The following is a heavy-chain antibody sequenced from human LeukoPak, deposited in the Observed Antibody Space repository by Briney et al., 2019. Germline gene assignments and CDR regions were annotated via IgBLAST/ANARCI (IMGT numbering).Heavy chain of an antibody. CDR3: ARDRAGEDSSGWSEAFDI. D-gene: IGHD6-19*01. J-gene: IGHJ3*02. CDR1: GFTFSSYS. CDR2: ISSSSSTI. Sequence: PGGSLRLSCAASGFTFSSYSMNWVRQAPGKGLEWVSYISSSSSTIYYADSVKGRFTISRDNAKNSLYLQMNSLRAEDTAVYYCARDRAGEDSSGWSEAFDIWGQGTMVTVSS. V-gene: IGHV3-48*01.